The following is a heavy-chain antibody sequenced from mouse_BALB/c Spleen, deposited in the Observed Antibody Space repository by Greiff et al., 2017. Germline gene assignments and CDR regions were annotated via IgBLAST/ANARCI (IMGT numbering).Heavy chain of an antibody. CDR1: GYAFTSYN. J-gene: IGHJ4*01. CDR3: GRNGNYEGAMDY. CDR2: INPYNGDT. V-gene: IGHV1-37*01. Sequence: EVQLQQSGPELVKPGASVKVSCKASGYAFTSYNMYWVKQSHGKSHEWIGRINPYNGDTFYNQKFKGKATLTVDKSSSTAHMELLSLTSEDSAVYYCGRNGNYEGAMDYWGQGTSVTVSS. D-gene: IGHD2-1*01.